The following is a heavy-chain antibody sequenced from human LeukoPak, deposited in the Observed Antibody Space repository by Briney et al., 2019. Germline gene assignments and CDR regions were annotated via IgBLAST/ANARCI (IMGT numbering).Heavy chain of an antibody. CDR3: ARGSDDFWSGQNWFDP. CDR1: GYTFTSYD. V-gene: IGHV1-8*01. D-gene: IGHD3-3*01. CDR2: MNPNSGNT. J-gene: IGHJ5*02. Sequence: GASVKVCCKASGYTFTSYDINWVRQATGQGLEWMRWMNPNSGNTGYAQKFQGRVTMTRNTSISTAYMELSSLRSEDTAVYYCARGSDDFWSGQNWFDPWGQGTLVTVSS.